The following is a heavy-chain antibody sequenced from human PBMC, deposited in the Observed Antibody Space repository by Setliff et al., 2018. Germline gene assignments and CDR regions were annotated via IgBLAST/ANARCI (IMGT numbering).Heavy chain of an antibody. V-gene: IGHV3-21*01. D-gene: IGHD3-3*01. J-gene: IGHJ4*02. CDR2: ISSSSYI. CDR1: GFTFSSYS. CDR3: ARDLDGVTRLFDY. Sequence: GSLRISCAASGFTFSSYSMNWVRQAPGKGLEWVSSISSSSYIYYADSMKGRFTISRDNTKNSLYLQMNSLRAEDTAVYYCARDLDGVTRLFDYWGQGTLVTVSS.